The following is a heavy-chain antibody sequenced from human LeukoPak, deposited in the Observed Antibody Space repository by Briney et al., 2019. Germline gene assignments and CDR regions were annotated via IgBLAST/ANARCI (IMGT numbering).Heavy chain of an antibody. Sequence: GGSLRLSCAASGFTFSSYGMHWVRQAPGKGLEWVAFIRHDGNNKYYTNSVKGRFTISRDNSKNTLFLQMNSLRADDTAVYYCAEDSGGNSDYWGQGTLVTVSS. J-gene: IGHJ4*02. CDR2: IRHDGNNK. D-gene: IGHD4-23*01. V-gene: IGHV3-30*02. CDR3: AEDSGGNSDY. CDR1: GFTFSSYG.